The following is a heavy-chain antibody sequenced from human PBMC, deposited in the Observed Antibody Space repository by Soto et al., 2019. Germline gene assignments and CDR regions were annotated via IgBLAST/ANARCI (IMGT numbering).Heavy chain of an antibody. CDR3: ARLGFSSSWYYFDY. V-gene: IGHV3-21*01. D-gene: IGHD6-13*01. CDR1: GFTFRSYS. Sequence: PGGSLSLSCAASGFTFRSYSMNWVRQAPGKGLEWVSSISSSSSYIYYADSVKGRFTISRDNAKNSLYLQMNSLRAEDTAVYYCARLGFSSSWYYFDYWGQGTLVTVSS. J-gene: IGHJ4*02. CDR2: ISSSSSYI.